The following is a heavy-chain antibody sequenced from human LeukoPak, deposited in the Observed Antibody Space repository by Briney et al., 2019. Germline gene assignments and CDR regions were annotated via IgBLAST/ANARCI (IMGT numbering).Heavy chain of an antibody. J-gene: IGHJ6*03. V-gene: IGHV4-39*01. Sequence: SETLSLTCTVSGGSISSSSYYWGWIRQPPGKGLEWIGCIYYSGSTYYNPPLKSRVTISVDTSKNQFSLKLSSVTAADTAVYYCARQRIAAPTYYMDVWGKETTVTVSS. D-gene: IGHD6-13*01. CDR2: IYYSGST. CDR1: GGSISSSSYY. CDR3: ARQRIAAPTYYMDV.